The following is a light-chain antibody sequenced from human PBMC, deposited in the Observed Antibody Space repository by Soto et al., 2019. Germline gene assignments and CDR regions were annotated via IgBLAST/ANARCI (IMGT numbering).Light chain of an antibody. Sequence: DIQTTQSPSSLSASVGDRLTITCLASQSISSYLNWYQQKPGKAPKLLIYAASSLQSGVPSRFSGSGSGTDFTLTISSLQPEDFATYYCQQSYSTPRTFGQGTKVDIK. CDR3: QQSYSTPRT. J-gene: IGKJ1*01. V-gene: IGKV1-39*01. CDR2: AAS. CDR1: QSISSY.